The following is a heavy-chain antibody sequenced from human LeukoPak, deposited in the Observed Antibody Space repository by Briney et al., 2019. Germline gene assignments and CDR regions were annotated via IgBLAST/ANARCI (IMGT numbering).Heavy chain of an antibody. CDR1: GYSFTRYW. CDR3: ARSGVRSAAFDH. CDR2: IDPSDSYT. D-gene: IGHD3-3*01. J-gene: IGHJ4*02. V-gene: IGHV5-10-1*01. Sequence: PGESLKISWRGSGYSFTRYWITWVRPMPGKGLEWIGRIDPSDSYTNYSPSFQGHVTISADKSINTAYLQWSSLEAADTAMYYCARSGVRSAAFDHWGQGTLVTVSS.